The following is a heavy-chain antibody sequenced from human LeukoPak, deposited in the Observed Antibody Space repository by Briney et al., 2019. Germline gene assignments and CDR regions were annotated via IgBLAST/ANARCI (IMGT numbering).Heavy chain of an antibody. V-gene: IGHV1-46*01. D-gene: IGHD2-21*02. J-gene: IGHJ4*02. CDR3: ARGGLRVTAMDFNY. CDR1: GYTFTSYY. CDR2: INPSGGST. Sequence: ASVKVSCKASGYTFTSYYMHWVRQAPGQGLEWMGIINPSGGSTSYAQKFQGRVTMTRDTSISTAYMELSRLRSDDTAVYYCARGGLRVTAMDFNYWGQGTLVTVSS.